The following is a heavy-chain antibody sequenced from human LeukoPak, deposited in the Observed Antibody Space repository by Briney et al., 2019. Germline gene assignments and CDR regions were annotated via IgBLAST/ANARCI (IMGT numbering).Heavy chain of an antibody. V-gene: IGHV3-48*04. CDR2: ISSSSSTI. CDR3: AREHYFYHMDG. J-gene: IGHJ6*03. CDR1: GFTFSSYS. Sequence: GGSLRLSCAASGFTFSSYSMNWVRQAPGKGLEWVSYISSSSSTIYYADSVKGRFTISRDNAENSLYLQMNSLRPEDTAVYYCAREHYFYHMDGWGKGATVTVSS.